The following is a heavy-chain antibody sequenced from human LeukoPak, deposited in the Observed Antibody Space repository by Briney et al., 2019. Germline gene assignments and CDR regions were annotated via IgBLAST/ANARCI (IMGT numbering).Heavy chain of an antibody. CDR2: ISWNSGSI. CDR3: AKDHRYSGSYGAFDI. J-gene: IGHJ3*02. V-gene: IGHV3-9*01. Sequence: GRSLRLSCAASGFTFDDYAMHWVRQAPGTGLEWVSGISWNSGSIDYADSVKGRFTISRDNTKNSLYLQMNSLRAEDTALYYCAKDHRYSGSYGAFDIWGQGTMVTVSS. D-gene: IGHD1-26*01. CDR1: GFTFDDYA.